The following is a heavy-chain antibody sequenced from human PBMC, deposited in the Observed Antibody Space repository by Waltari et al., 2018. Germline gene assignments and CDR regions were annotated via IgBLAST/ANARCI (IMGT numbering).Heavy chain of an antibody. CDR2: IYYSGST. Sequence: QVQLQESGPGLVKPSETLSLTCTVSGGSISSYYWSWIRQPPGKGLEWIGYIYYSGSTNYNPSLKSRVTISVDTSKNQFSLKLSSVTAADTAVYYCARGGEYDYGDYWGQGTLVTVSS. D-gene: IGHD6-6*01. CDR1: GGSISSYY. J-gene: IGHJ4*02. CDR3: ARGGEYDYGDY. V-gene: IGHV4-59*01.